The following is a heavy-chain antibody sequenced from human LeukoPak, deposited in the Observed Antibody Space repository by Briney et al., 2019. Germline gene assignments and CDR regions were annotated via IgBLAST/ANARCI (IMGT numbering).Heavy chain of an antibody. CDR2: IYPGDSDT. V-gene: IGHV5-51*01. CDR1: GYSFTSYW. CDR3: ARGRGIVVVVAATNIDY. D-gene: IGHD2-15*01. Sequence: GESLKISCKGSGYSFTSYWIGWGRQMPGKGLEWMGIIYPGDSDTRYSPSFQGQVTISADKSISTAYLQSSSLKASDTAMYYCARGRGIVVVVAATNIDYWGQGTLVTVSS. J-gene: IGHJ4*02.